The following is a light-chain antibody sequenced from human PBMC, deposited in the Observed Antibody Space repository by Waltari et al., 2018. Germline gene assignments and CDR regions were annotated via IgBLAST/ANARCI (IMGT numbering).Light chain of an antibody. Sequence: SYVLTQPPSVSVAPGKTARITCGGNNIGRKSVHWDQQKAGQAPVLVIHYDSDRPTGIPGRFSGSTSGNTATLTISRVEAGDEADYFCQVWDYVQGVFGGGTKLTVL. V-gene: IGLV3-21*04. CDR1: NIGRKS. CDR3: QVWDYVQGV. CDR2: YDS. J-gene: IGLJ3*02.